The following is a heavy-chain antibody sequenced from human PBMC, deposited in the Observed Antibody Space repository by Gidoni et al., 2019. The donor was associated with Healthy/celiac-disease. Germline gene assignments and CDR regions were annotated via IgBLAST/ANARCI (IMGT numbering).Heavy chain of an antibody. Sequence: QVQLQLSGPGLVKPSQTLSLTCATSWDSVSSNSAAWNWIRQSPSRGLEWLGRTYYRSKWYNDYAVSVKSRITINPDTSKNQVSLQLNSVSPADTAVYYCAREREGIYWFDPWGQGTLVTVSS. V-gene: IGHV6-1*01. J-gene: IGHJ5*02. CDR3: AREREGIYWFDP. CDR2: TYYRSKWYN. CDR1: WDSVSSNSAA. D-gene: IGHD6-13*01.